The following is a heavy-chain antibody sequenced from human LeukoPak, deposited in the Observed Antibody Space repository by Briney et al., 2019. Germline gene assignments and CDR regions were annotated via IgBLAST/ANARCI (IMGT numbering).Heavy chain of an antibody. CDR2: ISGGGGST. CDR3: ARISTYYYYMDV. CDR1: GFTFSSSA. V-gene: IGHV3-23*01. J-gene: IGHJ6*03. Sequence: PGGSLRLSCAASGFTFSSSAMSWVRQAPGKGLEWLSTISGGGGSTYYADSVKGRFTISRDNSKNTLYLHMKSLRAEDTAVYYCARISTYYYYMDVWGKGTTVTVSS. D-gene: IGHD3-3*01.